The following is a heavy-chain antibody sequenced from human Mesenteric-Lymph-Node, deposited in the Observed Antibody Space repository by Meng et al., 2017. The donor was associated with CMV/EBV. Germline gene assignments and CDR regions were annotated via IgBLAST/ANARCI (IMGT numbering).Heavy chain of an antibody. D-gene: IGHD1-14*01. V-gene: IGHV3-20*04. J-gene: IGHJ4*02. CDR2: INWNGGST. Sequence: GGSLRLSCAASGFTFDDYGMSWVRQAPGKGLEWVSGINWNGGSTGYADSVKGRFTISRDNTKQSLYLQMNSLRPEDTAFYYCAKTTRSSSVYYFDYWGQGTLVTVSS. CDR3: AKTTRSSSVYYFDY. CDR1: GFTFDDYG.